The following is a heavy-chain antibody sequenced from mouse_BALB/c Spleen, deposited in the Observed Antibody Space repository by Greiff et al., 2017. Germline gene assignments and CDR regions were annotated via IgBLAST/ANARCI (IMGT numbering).Heavy chain of an antibody. CDR1: GYSITSDYA. CDR2: ISYSGST. D-gene: IGHD2-2*01. J-gene: IGHJ1*01. V-gene: IGHV3-2*02. Sequence: DVKLVESGPGLVKPSQSLSLTCTVTGYSITSDYAWNWIRQFPGNKLEWMGYISYSGSTSYNPSLKSRISITRDTSKNQFFLQLNSVTTEDTATYYCAREDGYDDWYFDVWGAGTTVTVSS. CDR3: AREDGYDDWYFDV.